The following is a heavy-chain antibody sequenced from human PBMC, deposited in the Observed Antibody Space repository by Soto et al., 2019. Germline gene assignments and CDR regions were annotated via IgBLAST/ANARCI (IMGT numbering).Heavy chain of an antibody. CDR2: VNPIVSMS. D-gene: IGHD3-10*01. CDR1: GGTFNSYT. J-gene: IGHJ4*02. CDR3: ATSYGSGSTHFDF. V-gene: IGHV1-69*02. Sequence: QVQLVQSGAEVKKPGSSVKVSCTASGGTFNSYTINWVRQAPGQGLEWVGMVNPIVSMSNYARKFQGRVTINADKSTSTAYMYLTSLKSDDTAVYYCATSYGSGSTHFDFWGQGSLVTVSS.